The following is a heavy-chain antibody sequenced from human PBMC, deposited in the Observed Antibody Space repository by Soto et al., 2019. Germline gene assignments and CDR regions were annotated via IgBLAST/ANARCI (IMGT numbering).Heavy chain of an antibody. CDR3: ARGLGSLIDSSGLVRAFDI. CDR2: INHSGST. D-gene: IGHD3-22*01. Sequence: KASETLSLTCAVYGGSFSGYYWSWIRQPPGKGLEWIGEINHSGSTNYNPSLKSRVTISVDTSKNQFSLKLSSVTAADTAVYYCARGLGSLIDSSGLVRAFDIWGQGTMVTVSS. J-gene: IGHJ3*02. V-gene: IGHV4-34*01. CDR1: GGSFSGYY.